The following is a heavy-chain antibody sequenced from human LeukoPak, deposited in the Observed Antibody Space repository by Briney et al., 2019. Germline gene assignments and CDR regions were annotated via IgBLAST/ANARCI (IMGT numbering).Heavy chain of an antibody. Sequence: GGSLRLSCAASGFTVSNNYMNWVRQAPGKGLEWVSVIYSGGNTYYADSVKGRFTISRDNSKNTLHLQMNSLRAEDSAVYYCARDRDHGGRLGYWGQGTLVTVSS. CDR1: GFTVSNNY. CDR2: IYSGGNT. D-gene: IGHD4-23*01. CDR3: ARDRDHGGRLGY. V-gene: IGHV3-66*02. J-gene: IGHJ4*02.